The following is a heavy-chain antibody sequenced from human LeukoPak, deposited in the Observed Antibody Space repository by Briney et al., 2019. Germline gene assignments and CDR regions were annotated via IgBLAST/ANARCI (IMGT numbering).Heavy chain of an antibody. Sequence: KPSQTLSLTCAVSGGSISSGGYSWSWIRQPPGKGLEWIGYIYYSGSTSYNPSLKSRVTISVDTSKNQFSLKLSSVTAADTAVYYCARESAYYYYMDVWGKETTVSVSS. CDR2: IYYSGST. CDR3: ARESAYYYYMDV. V-gene: IGHV4-30-4*07. CDR1: GGSISSGGYS. J-gene: IGHJ6*03.